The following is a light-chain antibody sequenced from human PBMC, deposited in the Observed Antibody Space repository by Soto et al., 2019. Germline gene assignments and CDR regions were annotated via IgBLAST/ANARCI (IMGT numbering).Light chain of an antibody. CDR3: QEYLSFPFST. J-gene: IGKJ2*01. CDR1: QSALFSGSNKNY. CDR2: WAS. V-gene: IGKV4-1*01. Sequence: DIVLTQSPDSLAVSLGETATINCKSSQSALFSGSNKNYLAWYQHRPGQPLKLLFHWASTRASGVPARFSASGSGTDFTLNIGSLKTAEVAIYDGQEYLSFPFSTCGPGTEVYIK.